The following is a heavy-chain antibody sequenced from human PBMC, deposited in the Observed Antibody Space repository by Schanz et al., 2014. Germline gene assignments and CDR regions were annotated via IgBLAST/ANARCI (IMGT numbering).Heavy chain of an antibody. D-gene: IGHD2-21*01. CDR3: ARDEGRDGYNLAFDV. CDR1: RFTFSNYA. Sequence: EVQLVESGGGLVQPGGSLRLSCAASRFTFSNYAMSWVRQAPGKGLEWVSAISGSGGSTYYADSVKGRFTISRDNSKNTLYLQMNSLRADDTAIYFCARDEGRDGYNLAFDVWGQGTLVTVSS. CDR2: ISGSGGST. J-gene: IGHJ3*01. V-gene: IGHV3-23*04.